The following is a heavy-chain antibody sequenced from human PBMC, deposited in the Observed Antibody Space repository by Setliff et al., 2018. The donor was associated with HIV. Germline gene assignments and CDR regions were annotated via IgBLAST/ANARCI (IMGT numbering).Heavy chain of an antibody. Sequence: GESLKISCKGSGYSFTSNWIGWVRQMPGKGLEWMGIIHPVDSDTRHSPSFQGQVTISADKSISTAYLQWSTLKASDTAFYYCARFYGSYDVGGFDIWGQGTKVTVSS. CDR1: GYSFTSNW. J-gene: IGHJ3*02. CDR2: IHPVDSDT. D-gene: IGHD3-16*01. CDR3: ARFYGSYDVGGFDI. V-gene: IGHV5-51*01.